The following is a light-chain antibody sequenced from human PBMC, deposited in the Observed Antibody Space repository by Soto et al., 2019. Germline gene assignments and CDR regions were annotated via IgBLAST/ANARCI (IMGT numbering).Light chain of an antibody. CDR1: SSDVGGYNY. CDR2: DVS. CDR3: SSYTSSLVV. V-gene: IGLV2-14*01. Sequence: QSALTQPASVSGSPGQSITISCTGTSSDVGGYNYVSWYQQHPGKAPNLMIYDVSNRPSGVSNRFSGSKSGNTASLTISGLQAEDEADYYCSSYTSSLVVFGGGTKVTVL. J-gene: IGLJ2*01.